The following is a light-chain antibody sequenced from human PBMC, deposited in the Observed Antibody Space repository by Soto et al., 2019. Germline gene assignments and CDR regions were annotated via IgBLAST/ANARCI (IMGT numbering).Light chain of an antibody. V-gene: IGLV2-23*01. J-gene: IGLJ1*01. Sequence: QSVLTQPASVSACPGQSITIPCTGTSSDVGSYNLVSWFQQHPGKVPKLLIYEGTKRPSGLSDRFSGSKSGTTASLTISGLQAEDEAHYYCYSYAGENLYVFGTGTKVTVL. CDR1: SSDVGSYNL. CDR2: EGT. CDR3: YSYAGENLYV.